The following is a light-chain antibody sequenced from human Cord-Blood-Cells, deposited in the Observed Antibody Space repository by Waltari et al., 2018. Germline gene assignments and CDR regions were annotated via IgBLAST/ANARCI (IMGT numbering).Light chain of an antibody. V-gene: IGKV4-1*01. CDR1: QSVLYSTNNKNY. J-gene: IGKJ1*01. CDR2: WAS. Sequence: DIVMTQSPDSLAASLGERATINCKSRQSVLYSTNNKNYLAWYQQKPGQPPKLLIYWASTRESGVPDRFSGSGSGTDFTLTISSLQAEDVAVYYCQQYYSTPPTFGQGTKVEIK. CDR3: QQYYSTPPT.